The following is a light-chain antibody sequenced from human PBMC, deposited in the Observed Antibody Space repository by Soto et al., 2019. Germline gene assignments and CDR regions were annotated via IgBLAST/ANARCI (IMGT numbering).Light chain of an antibody. CDR1: QSISNS. CDR2: AAS. J-gene: IGKJ2*01. V-gene: IGKV1-39*01. Sequence: DIQMTQSPSSLSASVGDRVTITCRASQSISNSVNWYHQKPGKVPKVLIRAASSLQSGVPLRFSGSGSGTDFTLTISSLQPEDFATYYCQQSYSIPYTFGQGTKLEIK. CDR3: QQSYSIPYT.